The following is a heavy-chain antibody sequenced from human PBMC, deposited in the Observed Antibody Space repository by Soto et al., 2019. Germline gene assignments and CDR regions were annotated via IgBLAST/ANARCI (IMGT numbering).Heavy chain of an antibody. J-gene: IGHJ4*02. V-gene: IGHV4-39*01. CDR3: ARTTGRHLDF. Sequence: SSSFALTCTGSYGSISVRKVFGGWVRQPPGKGLEWIGNIDYSGTAYFNPSLGTRVTFPVDTSKNQFSLTLYSVTAADTAVYYCARTTGRHLDFWGQGILVTVSS. CDR2: IDYSGTA. D-gene: IGHD4-4*01. CDR1: YGSISVRKVF.